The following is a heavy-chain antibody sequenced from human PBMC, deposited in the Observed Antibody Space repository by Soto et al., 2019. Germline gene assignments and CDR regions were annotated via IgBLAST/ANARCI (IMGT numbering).Heavy chain of an antibody. D-gene: IGHD3-10*01. CDR3: ARDLDYYGSGNYYNRIDY. Sequence: QVQLVQSGAEVKKPGSSVKVSCKVSGGPFSDYAVSWVRQAPGRGLEWMGGIIPMFGTANYAQKFQGRVTITADESTTTAYMELSSLRSEATAVYYCARDLDYYGSGNYYNRIDYWGQGTLVTVSS. CDR1: GGPFSDYA. V-gene: IGHV1-69*01. CDR2: IIPMFGTA. J-gene: IGHJ4*02.